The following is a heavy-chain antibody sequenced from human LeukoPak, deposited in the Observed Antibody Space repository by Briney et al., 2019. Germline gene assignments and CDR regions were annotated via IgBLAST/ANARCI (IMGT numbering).Heavy chain of an antibody. CDR3: ARVSGSYYLLDY. CDR2: IYSGGST. CDR1: GFTVSSNY. D-gene: IGHD1-26*01. V-gene: IGHV3-66*02. Sequence: GSLRLSCAASGFTVSSNYMSWVRQAPGKGLEWVSVIYSGGSTYYADSVKGRFTISRDNSKNTLYLQMNSLRAEDTAVYYCARVSGSYYLLDYWGQGTLVTVSS. J-gene: IGHJ4*02.